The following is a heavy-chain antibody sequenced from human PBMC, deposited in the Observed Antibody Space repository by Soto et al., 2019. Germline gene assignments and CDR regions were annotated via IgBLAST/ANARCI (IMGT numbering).Heavy chain of an antibody. CDR3: ASRIVVVVAATPPAFDI. CDR2: INHSGST. CDR1: GGSFSGYY. J-gene: IGHJ3*02. D-gene: IGHD2-15*01. V-gene: IGHV4-34*01. Sequence: SETLSLTCAVYGGSFSGYYWSWIRQPPGKGLEWIGEINHSGSTNYNPSLKSRVTISVDTSKNQFSLKLSSVTAADTAVYYCASRIVVVVAATPPAFDIWGQGTMVTVSS.